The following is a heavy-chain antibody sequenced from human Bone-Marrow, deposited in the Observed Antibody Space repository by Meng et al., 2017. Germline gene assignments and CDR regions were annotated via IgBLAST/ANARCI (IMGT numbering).Heavy chain of an antibody. CDR3: ATSSGWYNGYYYGMDV. J-gene: IGHJ6*02. D-gene: IGHD6-19*01. CDR1: GGSISSGSYY. V-gene: IGHV4-61*02. Sequence: SETLSLTCTVSGGSISSGSYYWSWIRQPAGKGLEWIGRIYTSGSTNYNPSLKSRVTISVDTSKNQFSLKLSSVTAADTAVYYCATSSGWYNGYYYGMDVWGQGTTVTVSS. CDR2: IYTSGST.